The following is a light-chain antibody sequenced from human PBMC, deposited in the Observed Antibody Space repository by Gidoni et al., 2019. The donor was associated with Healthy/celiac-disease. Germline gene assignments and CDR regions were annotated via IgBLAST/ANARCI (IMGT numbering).Light chain of an antibody. CDR3: QQYGSSQWT. J-gene: IGKJ1*01. V-gene: IGKV3-20*01. CDR2: GAS. CDR1: QRVSSSY. Sequence: EIVLTQSPGTLSLSPGERATLSCRASQRVSSSYLAWYQQKPGQAPRLLIYGASSRATGIPDRFSGSGSGTDFTLTISRLEPEDFAVYYCQQYGSSQWTFXQXTKVEIK.